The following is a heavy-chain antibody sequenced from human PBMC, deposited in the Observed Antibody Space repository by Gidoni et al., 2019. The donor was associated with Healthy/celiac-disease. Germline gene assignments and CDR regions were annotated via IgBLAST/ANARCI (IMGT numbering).Heavy chain of an antibody. CDR2: INHSGST. J-gene: IGHJ4*02. CDR1: VGSFSGYY. D-gene: IGHD3-10*01. CDR3: ARGGGRFDY. Sequence: QVQLQQWGAGRLKPSETLSLTCAVYVGSFSGYYWSWIRQPPGKGLEWIGEINHSGSTNYNPSLKSRVTISVDTSKNQFSLKLSSVTAADTAVYYCARGGGRFDYWGQGTLVTVSS. V-gene: IGHV4-34*01.